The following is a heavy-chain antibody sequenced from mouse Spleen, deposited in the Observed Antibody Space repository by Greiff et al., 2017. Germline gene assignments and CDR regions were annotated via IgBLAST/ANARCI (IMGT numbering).Heavy chain of an antibody. D-gene: IGHD2-12*01. Sequence: EVMLVESEGGLVQPGSSMKLSCTASGFTFSDYYMAWVRQVPEKGLEWVANINYDGSSTYYLDSLKSRFIISRDNAKNILYLQMSSLKSEDTATYYCAGIRRGGWYFDVWGTGTTVTVSS. CDR3: AGIRRGGWYFDV. J-gene: IGHJ1*03. CDR1: GFTFSDYY. CDR2: INYDGSST. V-gene: IGHV5-16*01.